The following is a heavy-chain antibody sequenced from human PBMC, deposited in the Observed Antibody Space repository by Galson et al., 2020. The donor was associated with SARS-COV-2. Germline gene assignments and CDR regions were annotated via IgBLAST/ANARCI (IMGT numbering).Heavy chain of an antibody. Sequence: SETLSLTCAVYGGSFSGYYWSWIRQPPGKGLEWIGEINHSGSTNYNPSLKSRVTISVDTSKNQFSLKLSSVTAADTAVYYCARTNRKDYYDRPSCWYFDLWGRGTLVTVSS. V-gene: IGHV4-34*01. J-gene: IGHJ2*01. D-gene: IGHD3-22*01. CDR3: ARTNRKDYYDRPSCWYFDL. CDR2: INHSGST. CDR1: GGSFSGYY.